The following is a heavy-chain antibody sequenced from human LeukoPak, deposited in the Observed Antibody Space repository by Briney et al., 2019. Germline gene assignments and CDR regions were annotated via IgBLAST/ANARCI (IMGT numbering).Heavy chain of an antibody. CDR2: INSDGSSI. Sequence: PGGSLRLSCVASGFTFRSYWMNWVRQAPGKGLVWVSRINSDGSSISYADSVKGRFIISRDNAKNTLYLQMNSLRAEDTAVYYCTRESGYGSASSREYYFDYWGQGTLVTVSA. J-gene: IGHJ4*02. D-gene: IGHD3-10*01. CDR3: TRESGYGSASSREYYFDY. CDR1: GFTFRSYW. V-gene: IGHV3-74*01.